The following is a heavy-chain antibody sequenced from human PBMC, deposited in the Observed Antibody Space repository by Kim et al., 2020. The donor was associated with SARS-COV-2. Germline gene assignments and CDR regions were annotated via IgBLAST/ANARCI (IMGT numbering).Heavy chain of an antibody. Sequence: VSVKSRITINPDTSKNQFSLQLNSVTPEDTAVYYCARDRDGDYTSYYFDYWGQGTLVTVSS. CDR3: ARDRDGDYTSYYFDY. V-gene: IGHV6-1*01. J-gene: IGHJ4*02. D-gene: IGHD4-17*01.